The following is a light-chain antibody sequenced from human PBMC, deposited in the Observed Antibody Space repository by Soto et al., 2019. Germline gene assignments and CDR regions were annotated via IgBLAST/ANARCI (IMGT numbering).Light chain of an antibody. CDR1: SSDVGGYNY. V-gene: IGLV2-14*01. CDR3: DSYTSGSSYV. CDR2: DVS. J-gene: IGLJ1*01. Sequence: QSVLTQPASVSGSPGQSITISCTGTSSDVGGYNYVSWYQQHPGKAPKLMIYDVSYRPSGVSDRFSGSKSGNTASLTISGLRSEDEADYYCDSYTSGSSYVFGTGTKVTV.